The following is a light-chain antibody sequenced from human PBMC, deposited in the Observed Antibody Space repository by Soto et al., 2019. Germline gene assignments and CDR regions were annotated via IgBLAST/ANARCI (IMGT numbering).Light chain of an antibody. CDR1: QSVSNN. J-gene: IGKJ5*01. Sequence: EIVTTQSPATLSVSPGEKATLSCRASQSVSNNLAWYQQRPGQAPRLLIHDASTRATGIPARFSGSGSGTEFTLTISSLQSEDFAVYYCQQYDDWPLTFGQGTRLEIK. CDR3: QQYDDWPLT. CDR2: DAS. V-gene: IGKV3-15*01.